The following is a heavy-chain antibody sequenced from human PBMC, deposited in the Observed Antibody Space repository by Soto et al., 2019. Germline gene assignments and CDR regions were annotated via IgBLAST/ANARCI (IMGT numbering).Heavy chain of an antibody. CDR1: GYTFTSYG. V-gene: IGHV1-18*01. CDR3: ARVVPWIQLWFSHYYGMDV. D-gene: IGHD5-18*01. Sequence: QVQLVQSGAEVKKPGASVKVSCKASGYTFTSYGISWVRQAPGQGLEWMGWISAYNGNTNYAQKLQGRGTITTDTSTSTAYMELRGLRSDDTAVYYCARVVPWIQLWFSHYYGMDVWGQGTTVTVSS. CDR2: ISAYNGNT. J-gene: IGHJ6*02.